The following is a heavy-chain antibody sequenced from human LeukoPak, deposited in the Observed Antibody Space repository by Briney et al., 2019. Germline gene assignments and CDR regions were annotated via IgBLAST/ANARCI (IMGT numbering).Heavy chain of an antibody. D-gene: IGHD3-16*01. Sequence: ASVKVSCKASGYTFTGYYTHWVRQAPGQGLEWMGWINPNSGGTNYAQKFQGRVTMTRDTSISTAYMELSRLRSDDTAVYYCARLEGTLGGYYYYYMDVWGKGTTVTVSS. CDR2: INPNSGGT. CDR3: ARLEGTLGGYYYYYMDV. V-gene: IGHV1-2*02. J-gene: IGHJ6*03. CDR1: GYTFTGYY.